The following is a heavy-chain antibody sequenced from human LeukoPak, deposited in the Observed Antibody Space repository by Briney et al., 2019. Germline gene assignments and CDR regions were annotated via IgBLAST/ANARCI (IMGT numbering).Heavy chain of an antibody. J-gene: IGHJ4*02. V-gene: IGHV3-48*03. CDR1: GFTFRSYD. Sequence: GGSLRLSCAASGFTFRSYDMNWVRQAPGKGLECISYIGSRGSATYYADTLKGRFTISRDNTKASLFLQMNSLRAEDTAVYDCVRLGSHDDLLTGHRTGPPDYWGQGTRVTVSS. CDR3: VRLGSHDDLLTGHRTGPPDY. CDR2: IGSRGSAT. D-gene: IGHD3-9*01.